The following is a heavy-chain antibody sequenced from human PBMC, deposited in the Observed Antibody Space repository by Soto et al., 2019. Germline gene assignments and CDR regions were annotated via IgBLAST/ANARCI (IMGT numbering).Heavy chain of an antibody. D-gene: IGHD1-26*01. Sequence: SETLSLTCTVSGGSLSSSSYYWGWIRQPPGKGLEWIGSIYYSGSTYYNPSLKSRVTISVDTSKNQFSLKLSSVTAADTAVYYCARQGFSGSYYFTFDYWGQGTLVTVSS. CDR2: IYYSGST. CDR3: ARQGFSGSYYFTFDY. V-gene: IGHV4-39*01. J-gene: IGHJ4*02. CDR1: GGSLSSSSYY.